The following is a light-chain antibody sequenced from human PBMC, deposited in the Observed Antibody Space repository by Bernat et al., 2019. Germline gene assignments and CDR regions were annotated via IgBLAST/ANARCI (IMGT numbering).Light chain of an antibody. Sequence: EIVLTQSPATLSLSPGERTTLSCSAIQSVSSYLAWYQQKPGQAPRLLIYDASKRATDIPARFSGSGSVTDFTLNISSLEPEDFAVYYCQQRGNWPLTFGGGTKVEIK. CDR2: DAS. V-gene: IGKV3-11*01. CDR3: QQRGNWPLT. J-gene: IGKJ4*01. CDR1: QSVSSY.